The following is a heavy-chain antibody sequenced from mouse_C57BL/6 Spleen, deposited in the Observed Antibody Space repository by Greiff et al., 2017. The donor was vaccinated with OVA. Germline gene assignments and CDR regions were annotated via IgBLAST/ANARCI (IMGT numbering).Heavy chain of an antibody. CDR1: GFTFSDYG. D-gene: IGHD2-1*01. V-gene: IGHV5-17*01. CDR2: ISSGSSTI. Sequence: DVMLVESGGGLVKPGGSLKLSCAASGFTFSDYGMHWVRQAPEKGLEWVAYISSGSSTIYYADTVKGRFTISRDNAKNTLFLQMTSLRSEDTAMYYCATIYYGNYWYFDVWGTGTTVTVSS. J-gene: IGHJ1*03. CDR3: ATIYYGNYWYFDV.